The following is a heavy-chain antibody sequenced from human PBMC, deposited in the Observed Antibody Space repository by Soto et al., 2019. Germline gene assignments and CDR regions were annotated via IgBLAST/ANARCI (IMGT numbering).Heavy chain of an antibody. CDR1: GYSFTSYW. V-gene: IGHV5-51*01. Sequence: GESLKISCKGSGYSFTSYWIGWVRQMPGKGLEWMGIIYPGDSDTRYSPSFQGQVTISADKSISTAYLQWSSLKASDTAMYYCARQDSGYDDHYYYYMDVWGKGTTVTVSS. J-gene: IGHJ6*03. CDR3: ARQDSGYDDHYYYYMDV. CDR2: IYPGDSDT. D-gene: IGHD5-12*01.